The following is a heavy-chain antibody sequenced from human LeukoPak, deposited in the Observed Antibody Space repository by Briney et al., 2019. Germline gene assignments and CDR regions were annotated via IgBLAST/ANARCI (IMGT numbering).Heavy chain of an antibody. J-gene: IGHJ3*02. Sequence: PGGSLRLSCAASGFTFSSYWMHWVRQAPGKGLEWVSSISSSSSYIYYADSVKGRFTISRDNAKNSLYLQMNSLRAEDTAVYYCAIRSSGYSSPNDAFDIWGQGTMVTVSS. CDR2: ISSSSSYI. CDR1: GFTFSSYW. CDR3: AIRSSGYSSPNDAFDI. V-gene: IGHV3-21*01. D-gene: IGHD6-13*01.